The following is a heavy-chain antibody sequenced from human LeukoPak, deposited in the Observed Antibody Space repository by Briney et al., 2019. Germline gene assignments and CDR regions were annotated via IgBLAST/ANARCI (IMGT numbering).Heavy chain of an antibody. Sequence: GGSLRLSCVVSGFDLSGFGMHWVRQAPGKGLEWVSFIRYDGRYEYYVDSLKGRCTISRDNSKNTVYLQINSLRVEDTAVYYCVKGFYDSSGYSGDFDYWGQGTLVTVS. CDR3: VKGFYDSSGYSGDFDY. CDR2: IRYDGRYE. V-gene: IGHV3-30*02. J-gene: IGHJ4*02. D-gene: IGHD3-22*01. CDR1: GFDLSGFG.